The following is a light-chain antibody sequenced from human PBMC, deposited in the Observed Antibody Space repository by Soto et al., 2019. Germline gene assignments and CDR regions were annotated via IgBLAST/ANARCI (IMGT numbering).Light chain of an antibody. Sequence: EIVLTQSTATLSLSPGERATLSCRASQSVSRYLAWNQHKPGQAPRLLIYDASKRAPGIPARFSGSGSGTDFTLTISSREPEDFAVYYCQQRSNWPPTWTFGQVTRVEIK. CDR2: DAS. J-gene: IGKJ1*01. CDR3: QQRSNWPPTWT. CDR1: QSVSRY. V-gene: IGKV3-11*01.